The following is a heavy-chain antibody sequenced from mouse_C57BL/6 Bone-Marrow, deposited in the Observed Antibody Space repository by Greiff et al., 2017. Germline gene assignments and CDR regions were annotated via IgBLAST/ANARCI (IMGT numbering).Heavy chain of an antibody. V-gene: IGHV1-55*01. D-gene: IGHD2-2*01. CDR1: GYTFTSYW. CDR2: IYPGSGST. J-gene: IGHJ1*03. Sequence: QVQLQQPGAELVKPGASVKMSCKASGYTFTSYWITWVKQRPGQGLEWIGDIYPGSGSTNYNEKFKSKATLTVDTSSSTAYMQLSSLTSEDSAVYSCVTIYYGYDYWYVDFWGTGTTVTLSS. CDR3: VTIYYGYDYWYVDF.